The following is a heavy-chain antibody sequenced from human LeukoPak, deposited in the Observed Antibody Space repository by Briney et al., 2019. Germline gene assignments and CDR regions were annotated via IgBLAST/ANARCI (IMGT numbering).Heavy chain of an antibody. J-gene: IGHJ6*03. CDR1: GFTFDDYA. CDR2: ISWNSGSI. Sequence: GGSLRLSCAASGFTFDDYAMHWVRQAPGKGLEWVSGISWNSGSIGYADSVKGRFTISRDNAKNSLYLQMNSLRAEDTALYYCAKSRLANYYYYMDVWGKGTTVTISS. CDR3: AKSRLANYYYYMDV. V-gene: IGHV3-9*01.